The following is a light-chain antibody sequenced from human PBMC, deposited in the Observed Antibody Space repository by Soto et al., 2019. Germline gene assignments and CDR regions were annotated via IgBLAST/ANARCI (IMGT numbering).Light chain of an antibody. CDR2: AVS. CDR1: SSDVGGYNF. Sequence: QSALTQPASVSGSPGQSITISCTGSSSDVGGYNFVSWYQRHPGKAPKLMIYAVSNRPSGVSNRFSGSKSGNTASLTISGLQAEDEADYYCTSYTSSTKYVFGTGTKLTVL. V-gene: IGLV2-14*01. CDR3: TSYTSSTKYV. J-gene: IGLJ1*01.